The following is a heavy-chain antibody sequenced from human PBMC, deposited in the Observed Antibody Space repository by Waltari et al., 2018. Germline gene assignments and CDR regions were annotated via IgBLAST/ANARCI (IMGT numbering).Heavy chain of an antibody. D-gene: IGHD3-22*01. Sequence: QVQLVQSGAEVKKPGSSVKVSCKASGGTFSSYAISWVRQAPGQGLEWMGGIIPIFGTANYAQKFQGRGTITADEPTSTAYMELSSLRSEDTAVYYCARDLKGYYDSSGYSTFDYWGQGTLVTVSS. V-gene: IGHV1-69*01. J-gene: IGHJ4*02. CDR2: IIPIFGTA. CDR1: GGTFSSYA. CDR3: ARDLKGYYDSSGYSTFDY.